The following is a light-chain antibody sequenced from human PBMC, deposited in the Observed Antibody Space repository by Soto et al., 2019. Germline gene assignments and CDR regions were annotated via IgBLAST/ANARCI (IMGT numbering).Light chain of an antibody. J-gene: IGKJ2*01. CDR2: GAS. CDR1: QGINKF. Sequence: IPLTQSPSSLSASVGDRVTITCRASQGINKFLAWYQQRPGKAPQLLVYGASTLHSGVPSRFSGSGSGTDFTLTISSLQPEDFATYYCQQLTNFRFTFGQGTKLDIK. CDR3: QQLTNFRFT. V-gene: IGKV1-9*01.